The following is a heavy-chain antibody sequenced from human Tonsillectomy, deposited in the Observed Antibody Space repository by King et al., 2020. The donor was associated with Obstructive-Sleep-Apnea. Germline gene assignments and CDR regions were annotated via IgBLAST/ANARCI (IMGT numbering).Heavy chain of an antibody. CDR1: GFTFSTYA. CDR3: ARDLKDYYGSGSY. J-gene: IGHJ4*02. Sequence: VQLVESGGGVVQPGRSLRLSCAASGFTFSTYAIHWVRQAPGKGLEWVATISYEGINKNYADSVKARFTISRDNSKNTVYLEMNSLRAEDTAVYYCARDLKDYYGSGSYWGQGTLVTVSS. D-gene: IGHD3-10*01. V-gene: IGHV3-30*04. CDR2: ISYEGINK.